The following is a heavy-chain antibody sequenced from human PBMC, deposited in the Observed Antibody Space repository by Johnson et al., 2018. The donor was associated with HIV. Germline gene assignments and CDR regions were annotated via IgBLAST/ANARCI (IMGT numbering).Heavy chain of an antibody. J-gene: IGHJ3*02. CDR3: ASGNWNYAFAFDI. CDR1: GFTVSGSA. Sequence: VQLVESGGGVVQPGRSLKLSCAASGFTVSGSAMHWVRQASGKGLEWVANIKEDGSDRSYVDSVKGRFTISRDNAKNSLYLQMNSLRVEDTALYYCASGNWNYAFAFDIWGQGTMVTVSS. D-gene: IGHD1-7*01. V-gene: IGHV3-7*05. CDR2: IKEDGSDR.